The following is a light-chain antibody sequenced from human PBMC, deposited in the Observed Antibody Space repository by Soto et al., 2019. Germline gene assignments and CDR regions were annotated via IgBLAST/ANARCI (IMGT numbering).Light chain of an antibody. CDR3: QQYNNWPRT. CDR1: QTVRNN. Sequence: EFVLTQSPVTLSLSPGERATLSCRASQTVRNNYLAWYQQKPGQAPRLLIYDASTRATGIPARFSGSGSGTEFTLTISSPQSEDFAVYYCQQYNNWPRTFGQGTKVDIK. CDR2: DAS. V-gene: IGKV3-15*01. J-gene: IGKJ1*01.